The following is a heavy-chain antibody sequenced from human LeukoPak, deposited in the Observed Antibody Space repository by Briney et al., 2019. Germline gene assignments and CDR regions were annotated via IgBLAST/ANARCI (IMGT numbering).Heavy chain of an antibody. J-gene: IGHJ4*02. CDR1: GGSISSYY. CDR2: IYYSGST. D-gene: IGHD3-9*01. CDR3: ARARDYDILTGYYHDY. Sequence: SETLSLTCTVSGGSISSYYWSWIRQPPGKGLEWIGYIYYSGSTNYNPSLKSRVTISVDTSKNQFSLKLSSVTAADTAVYYYARARDYDILTGYYHDYWGQGTLVTVSS. V-gene: IGHV4-59*01.